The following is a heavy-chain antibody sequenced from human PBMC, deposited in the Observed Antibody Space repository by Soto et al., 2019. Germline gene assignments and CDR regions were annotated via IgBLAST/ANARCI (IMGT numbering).Heavy chain of an antibody. CDR1: GFTFSSYA. V-gene: IGHV3-30-3*01. CDR3: ARVPNMVRGVIHYYYGMDV. Sequence: GGSLRLSCAASGFTFSSYAMHWVRQAPGKGLEWVAVISYDGSNKYYADSVKGRFTISRDNSKNTLYLQMNSLRAEDTAVYYCARVPNMVRGVIHYYYGMDVWGQGTTVTVSS. J-gene: IGHJ6*02. D-gene: IGHD3-10*01. CDR2: ISYDGSNK.